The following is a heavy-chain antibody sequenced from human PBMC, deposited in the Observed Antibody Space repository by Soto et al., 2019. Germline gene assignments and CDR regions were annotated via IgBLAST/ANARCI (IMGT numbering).Heavy chain of an antibody. CDR3: ARGYLGSFDY. D-gene: IGHD7-27*01. CDR1: GFTFSSYA. V-gene: IGHV3-13*01. J-gene: IGHJ4*02. Sequence: EVQLVESGGGLVQPGGSLRLSCAASGFTFSSYAVHWVRQPTGKGLEWVSVSGSAGDTYYPGSVKGRFTISRENAKNSLYLQMNSLRAEDTAVYYCARGYLGSFDYWGQGTLVTVSS. CDR2: SGSAGDT.